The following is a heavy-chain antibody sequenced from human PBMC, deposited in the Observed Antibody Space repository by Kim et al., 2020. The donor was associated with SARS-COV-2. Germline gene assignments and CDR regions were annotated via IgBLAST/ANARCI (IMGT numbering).Heavy chain of an antibody. V-gene: IGHV3-23*03. D-gene: IGHD3-10*01. CDR3: AKDSYYPDGAPFDY. Sequence: GGSLRLSCAASGFTFSSYAMSWVRQAPGKGLEWVSVIYSGGSSTYYADSVKGRFTISRDNSKNTLYLQMNSLRAEDTAVYYCAKDSYYPDGAPFDYWGQGTLVTVSS. CDR1: GFTFSSYA. J-gene: IGHJ4*02. CDR2: IYSGGSST.